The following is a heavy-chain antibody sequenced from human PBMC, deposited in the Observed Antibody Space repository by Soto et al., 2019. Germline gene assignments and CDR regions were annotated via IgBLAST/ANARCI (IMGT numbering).Heavy chain of an antibody. CDR1: GGSISSYY. CDR2: IYYSGST. CDR3: ARTWGWWELSGYFDY. V-gene: IGHV4-59*01. J-gene: IGHJ4*02. D-gene: IGHD1-26*01. Sequence: PSETLSLTCTVSGGSISSYYWSWIRQPPGKGLEWIGYIYYSGSTNYNPSLKSRVTISVDTSKNQFSLKLSSVTAADTAVYYCARTWGWWELSGYFDYWGQGTLVTVSS.